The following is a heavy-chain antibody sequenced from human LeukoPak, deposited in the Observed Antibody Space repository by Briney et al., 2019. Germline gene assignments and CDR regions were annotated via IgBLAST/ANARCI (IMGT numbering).Heavy chain of an antibody. J-gene: IGHJ4*02. CDR3: AREGPRGNSQFDY. V-gene: IGHV3-33*01. D-gene: IGHD2/OR15-2a*01. Sequence: GRSLRLSCAASGFTFSSYGMHWVRQAPGKVLEWVALIWYDGSNKYYTDSVKGRLTISRDNSKNTLYLQMNSLRAEDTAIYYCAREGPRGNSQFDYWGQGTLVTVSS. CDR1: GFTFSSYG. CDR2: IWYDGSNK.